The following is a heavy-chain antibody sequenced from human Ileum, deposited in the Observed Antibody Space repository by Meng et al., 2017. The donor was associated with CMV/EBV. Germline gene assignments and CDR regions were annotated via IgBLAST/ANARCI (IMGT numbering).Heavy chain of an antibody. CDR1: GDSLSTGDYY. V-gene: IGHV4-30-4*01. J-gene: IGHJ4*02. CDR2: IYYSGST. D-gene: IGHD6-19*01. CDR3: AREGGGWYFDS. Sequence: QLRLHESDQGLVKPSPTLSLTCTSSGDSLSTGDYYWSWIRQPPGKGPEWIGYIYYSGSTLYNPSLKSPVTISLDKSKNQFSLRLRSVTAADTAVYFCAREGGGWYFDSWGQGTLVTVSS.